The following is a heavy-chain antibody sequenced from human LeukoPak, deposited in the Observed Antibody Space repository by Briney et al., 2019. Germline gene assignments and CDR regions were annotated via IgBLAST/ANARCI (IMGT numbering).Heavy chain of an antibody. CDR3: ASDFTIFGVVLSAFDV. D-gene: IGHD3-3*01. CDR2: IYHTGST. CDR1: GGSISSSSYY. J-gene: IGHJ3*01. V-gene: IGHV4-39*01. Sequence: MPSETLSLTCTVSGGSISSSSYYWTWIRQAPGKGLEWIGNIYHTGSTHYNPSLKSRLTISVATYKNQFSLTLTSVTAADTAVYYCASDFTIFGVVLSAFDVWGRGRMVTVSS.